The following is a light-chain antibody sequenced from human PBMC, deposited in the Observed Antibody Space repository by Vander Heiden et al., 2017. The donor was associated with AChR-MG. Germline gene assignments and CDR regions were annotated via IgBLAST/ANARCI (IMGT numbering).Light chain of an antibody. V-gene: IGKV3-15*01. J-gene: IGKJ4*01. CDR2: GAS. Sequence: EIVMTHSPPTLSVSRGERATLSCRASQSVSSNLAWYQQKPGQAPRLLIYGASTRATGIPARFSGSGSGTEFTLTISSLQSEDFAVYYCQQYNNWLTFGGGTKVEIK. CDR3: QQYNNWLT. CDR1: QSVSSN.